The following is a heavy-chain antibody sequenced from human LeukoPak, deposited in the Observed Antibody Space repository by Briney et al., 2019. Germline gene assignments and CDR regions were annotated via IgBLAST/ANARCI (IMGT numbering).Heavy chain of an antibody. D-gene: IGHD5-24*01. J-gene: IGHJ4*02. CDR1: GGSFSGYY. V-gene: IGHV4-34*01. Sequence: SETLSLTCAVYGGSFSGYYWSWIRQPPGKGLEWIGEINHSGGTNYNPSLKSRVTISVDTSKNQFSLKLSSVTAADTAVYYCARGRGRDGYNAYYWGQGTLVTVSS. CDR3: ARGRGRDGYNAYY. CDR2: INHSGGT.